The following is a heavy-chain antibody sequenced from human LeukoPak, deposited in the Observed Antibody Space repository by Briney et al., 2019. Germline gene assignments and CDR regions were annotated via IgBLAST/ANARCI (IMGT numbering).Heavy chain of an antibody. D-gene: IGHD1-14*01. V-gene: IGHV4-59*01. CDR2: IYYSGST. Sequence: SETLSLTCTVSGGSISSYYWSWIRQPPGKGLEWIGYIYYSGSTNYNPSLKSRVTISVDTSKNQFSLKLSSVTAADTAMYYCARDLTRTGGDAFDIWGQGTMVTVSS. J-gene: IGHJ3*02. CDR1: GGSISSYY. CDR3: ARDLTRTGGDAFDI.